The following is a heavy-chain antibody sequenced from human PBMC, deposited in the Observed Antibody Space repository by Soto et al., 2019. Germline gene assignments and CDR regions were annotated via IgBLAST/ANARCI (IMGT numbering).Heavy chain of an antibody. V-gene: IGHV5-51*01. CDR2: IYPGDSDT. D-gene: IGHD2-15*01. CDR1: GYSFTSYL. CDR3: ARQDCSGGSCYYYYGMDV. J-gene: IGHJ6*02. Sequence: GESLKISCKGSGYSFTSYLIGWVRQMPGKGLEWMGIIYPGDSDTRYSPSFQGQVTISADKSISTAYLQWSSLKASDTAMYYCARQDCSGGSCYYYYGMDVWGQGTTVTVSS.